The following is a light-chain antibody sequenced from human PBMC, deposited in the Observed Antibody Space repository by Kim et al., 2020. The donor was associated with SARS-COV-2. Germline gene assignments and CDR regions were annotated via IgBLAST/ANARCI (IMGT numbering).Light chain of an antibody. CDR3: QVWDSSSDHWV. CDR1: NSGSKS. CDR2: YDS. J-gene: IGLJ3*02. V-gene: IGLV3-21*04. Sequence: APGKTARITCGRNNSGSKSVHWYQQKPGQAPVLVIYYDSDRPSGIPERFSGSNSGNTATLTISRVEAGDEADYYCQVWDSSSDHWVFGGGTQLTVL.